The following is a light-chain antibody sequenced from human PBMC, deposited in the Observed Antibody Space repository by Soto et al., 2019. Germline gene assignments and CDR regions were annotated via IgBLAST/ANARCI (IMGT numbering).Light chain of an antibody. CDR3: QAWDSSTYV. CDR2: QDS. V-gene: IGLV3-1*01. Sequence: SYELTQPPSVSVSPGQTASITCSGDKWGDKYACWYQQKPGQSPVLVIYQDSKRPSGIPERFSGSNSGNTATLTISGTQAMDEADYYCQAWDSSTYVFGGGTKVTVL. J-gene: IGLJ2*01. CDR1: KWGDKY.